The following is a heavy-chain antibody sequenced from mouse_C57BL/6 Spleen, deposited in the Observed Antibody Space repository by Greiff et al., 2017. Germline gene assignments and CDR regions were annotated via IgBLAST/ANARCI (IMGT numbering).Heavy chain of an antibody. CDR3: TRPFITTVVANFDY. CDR1: GYTFTDYE. D-gene: IGHD1-1*01. CDR2: IDPETGGT. V-gene: IGHV1-15*01. Sequence: QVQLQQSGAELVRPGASVTLSCKASGYTFTDYEMHWVKQTPVHGLEWIGAIDPETGGTAYNQKFKGKAILTAAKSSSTTYMELRSLTSEDSAVYYCTRPFITTVVANFDYWGQGTTLTVSA. J-gene: IGHJ2*01.